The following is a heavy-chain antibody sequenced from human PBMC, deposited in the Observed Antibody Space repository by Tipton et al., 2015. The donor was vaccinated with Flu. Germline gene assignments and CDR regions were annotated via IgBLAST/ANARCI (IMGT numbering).Heavy chain of an antibody. V-gene: IGHV3-53*05. CDR1: GFTVTNNY. Sequence: SLRLSCAASGFTVTNNYVTWVRQAPGKGLEWVSVIYTAGRTKSADSVKDRFTISRDNSKNSLFLQMNSLRTEDTALYYCAKEPKNDYSKQQYYGMDVWGQGTTVTVSS. D-gene: IGHD4-11*01. CDR3: AKEPKNDYSKQQYYGMDV. CDR2: IYTAGRT. J-gene: IGHJ6*02.